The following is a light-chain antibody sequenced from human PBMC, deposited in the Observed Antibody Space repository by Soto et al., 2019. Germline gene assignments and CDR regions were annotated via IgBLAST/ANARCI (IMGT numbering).Light chain of an antibody. CDR3: QQYNNWPLT. J-gene: IGKJ4*01. Sequence: EIVMTQSPATLSVSPGERATLSCRASQSVSSNLAWYQQNPGQAPRLLISGASTRATGIPARFSGSVSGTEFTLTISSLQSEDFAVYYCQQYNNWPLTFGGGTKVEIK. CDR2: GAS. CDR1: QSVSSN. V-gene: IGKV3D-15*01.